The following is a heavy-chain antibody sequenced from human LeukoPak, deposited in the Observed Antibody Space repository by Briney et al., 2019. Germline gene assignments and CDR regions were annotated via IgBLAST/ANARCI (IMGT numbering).Heavy chain of an antibody. CDR3: AKDRVKVGVTLPDY. Sequence: QPGGSLRLSCAASGFTFSSYGMHWVRQAPGKGLEWVAFIRYDGSNEYYGDSVKGRFTISRDNSKNTLYLQMNSLRAEDTAVYFCAKDRVKVGVTLPDYWGQGTLVTVSS. D-gene: IGHD1-26*01. V-gene: IGHV3-30*02. CDR2: IRYDGSNE. J-gene: IGHJ4*02. CDR1: GFTFSSYG.